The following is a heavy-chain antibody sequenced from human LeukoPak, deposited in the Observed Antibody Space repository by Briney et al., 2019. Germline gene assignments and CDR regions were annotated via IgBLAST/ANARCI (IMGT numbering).Heavy chain of an antibody. J-gene: IGHJ4*02. CDR1: GGSINSNNYY. Sequence: QSSETLSLTCSVSGGSINSNNYYWGWIRQPPGKGLEWIGSIYYSGSTNYNPSLKSRVTISVDTSKNQFSLKLSSVTAADTAVYYCARSELWFPRFDYWGQGTLVTVSS. CDR3: ARSELWFPRFDY. CDR2: IYYSGST. V-gene: IGHV4-39*07. D-gene: IGHD5-18*01.